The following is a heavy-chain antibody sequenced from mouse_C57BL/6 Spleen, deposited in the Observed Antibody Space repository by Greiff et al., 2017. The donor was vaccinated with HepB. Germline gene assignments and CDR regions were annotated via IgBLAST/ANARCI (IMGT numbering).Heavy chain of an antibody. D-gene: IGHD3-2*02. J-gene: IGHJ2*01. CDR2: IHPNSGST. Sequence: QVQLQQPGAELVKPGASVKLSCKASGYTFTSYWMHWVKQRPGQGLEWIGMIHPNSGSTNYNEKFKSKATLTVDKSSSPAYMQLSSLTSEDSAVYYCARDSSGFDYWGQGTTLTVSS. V-gene: IGHV1-64*01. CDR1: GYTFTSYW. CDR3: ARDSSGFDY.